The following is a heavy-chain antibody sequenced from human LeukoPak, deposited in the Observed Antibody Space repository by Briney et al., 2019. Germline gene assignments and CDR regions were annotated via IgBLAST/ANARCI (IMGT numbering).Heavy chain of an antibody. CDR1: GYTFSNYY. J-gene: IGHJ4*02. CDR2: IDPSGGST. V-gene: IGHV1-46*01. Sequence: GPVKVSCKASGYTFSNYYIHWVRQAPGQGLEWMGIIDPSGGSTSYAQKFQGRVTMTTDTSMPTVYMELSSLRSEDTAVYHCARALYGSAFAIGYWGQGTLVTVSS. D-gene: IGHD6-19*01. CDR3: ARALYGSAFAIGY.